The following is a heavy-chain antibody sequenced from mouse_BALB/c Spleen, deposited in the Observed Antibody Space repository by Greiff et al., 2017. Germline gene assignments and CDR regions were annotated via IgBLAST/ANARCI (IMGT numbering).Heavy chain of an antibody. Sequence: EVKVVESGGGLVKPGGSLKLSCAASGFTFSSYAMSWLRQTPEKRLEWVAYISNGGGSTYYPDTVKGRFTISRDNAKNTLYLQMSSLKSEDTAMYYCARGEVRRGYAMDYWGQGTSVTVSS. CDR2: ISNGGGST. D-gene: IGHD2-14*01. J-gene: IGHJ4*01. CDR1: GFTFSSYA. V-gene: IGHV5-12-2*01. CDR3: ARGEVRRGYAMDY.